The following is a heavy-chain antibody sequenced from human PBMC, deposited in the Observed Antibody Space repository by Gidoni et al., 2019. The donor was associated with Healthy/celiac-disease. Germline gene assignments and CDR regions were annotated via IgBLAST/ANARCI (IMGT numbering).Heavy chain of an antibody. Sequence: QVQLQESGPGLVQPSQTLSLTCAVSGDSISSGGYYWSWVRQSPGKGLEWIGYIYNSETTYYNPSLKSRVTISIDTSNNHFSLNLSSVTGADTAVYYCARVGARAHPKFKGAFDIWGPGTMVTVSS. CDR3: ARVGARAHPKFKGAFDI. V-gene: IGHV4-30-4*01. J-gene: IGHJ3*02. CDR1: GDSISSGGYY. CDR2: IYNSETT. D-gene: IGHD3-10*01.